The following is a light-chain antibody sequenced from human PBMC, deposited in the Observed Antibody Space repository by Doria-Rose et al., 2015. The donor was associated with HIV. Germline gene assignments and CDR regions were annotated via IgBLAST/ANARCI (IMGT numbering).Light chain of an antibody. Sequence: EIVMTQSPGTLSLSPGEGATLSCRASQSFSSTYLAWYQQKPGQAPSLLIYDGSTRATGIPDRFSASGSETDLTLTINRLEPEDFALYYCHQYGTSRTFGQGTKVEI. CDR3: HQYGTSRT. J-gene: IGKJ1*01. CDR2: DGS. CDR1: QSFSSTY. V-gene: IGKV3-20*01.